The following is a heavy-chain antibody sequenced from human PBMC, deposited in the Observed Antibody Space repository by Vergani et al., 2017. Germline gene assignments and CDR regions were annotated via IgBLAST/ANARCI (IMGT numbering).Heavy chain of an antibody. V-gene: IGHV3-23*01. CDR1: GFTFSSYA. Sequence: EVQLLESGGGLVQPGGSLRLSCAASGFTFSSYAMSWVRQAPGKGLEWVSAISGSGGSTYYADSVKGRFTISRDNSKNTLYLQMNSLRAEDTAVYYGARGRNDYYGAGSYDPGYYYGMDVWGQGTTVTVSS. CDR2: ISGSGGST. J-gene: IGHJ6*02. D-gene: IGHD3-10*01. CDR3: ARGRNDYYGAGSYDPGYYYGMDV.